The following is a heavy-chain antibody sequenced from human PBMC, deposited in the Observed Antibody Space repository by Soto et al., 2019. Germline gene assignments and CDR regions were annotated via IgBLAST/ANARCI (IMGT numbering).Heavy chain of an antibody. CDR3: ARRIPFGYGMDV. J-gene: IGHJ6*02. D-gene: IGHD2-21*01. CDR1: GFTFSSYA. CDR2: ITSNGGNT. Sequence: EVQLVESGGGLVQPGGSLRLSCAASGFTFSSYAMHWVRQAPGKGLEYVSVITSNGGNTDYASSVKGRFTISRDNSKNTVYLQMGGLRAEDMAVYYCARRIPFGYGMDVWGQGTTVTVSS. V-gene: IGHV3-64*01.